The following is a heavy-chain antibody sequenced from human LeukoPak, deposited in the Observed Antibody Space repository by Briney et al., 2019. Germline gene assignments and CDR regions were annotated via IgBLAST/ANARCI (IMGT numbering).Heavy chain of an antibody. CDR3: ACWGGGNQGH. CDR2: INPNSGDT. J-gene: IGHJ4*02. CDR1: GYTFTAYY. V-gene: IGHV1-2*06. Sequence: ASVKVSCKASGYTFTAYYMHWVRQAPGQGLEWMGRINPNSGDTIYAQNFQGRVTVTRDTSISTAYLELCRLTSDDTAVYYCACWGGGNQGHWGQGTLVTVSS. D-gene: IGHD4-23*01.